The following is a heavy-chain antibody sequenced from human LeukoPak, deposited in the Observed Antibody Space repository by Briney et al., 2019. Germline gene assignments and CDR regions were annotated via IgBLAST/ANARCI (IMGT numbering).Heavy chain of an antibody. V-gene: IGHV1-18*01. D-gene: IGHD5-18*01. J-gene: IGHJ4*02. CDR1: GYTFTSFG. Sequence: ASVKVSCKASGYTFTSFGISWVRQAPGQGLEWMGWISAYNGNANYVQRFQGRVTMTTDTSTSTAYMELRSLRSDDTAMFYCTRDLGVDTSMIFFDYWGQGTLVTVSS. CDR3: TRDLGVDTSMIFFDY. CDR2: ISAYNGNA.